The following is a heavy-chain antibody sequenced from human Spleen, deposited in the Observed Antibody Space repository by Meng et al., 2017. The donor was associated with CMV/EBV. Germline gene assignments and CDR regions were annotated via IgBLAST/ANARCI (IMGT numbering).Heavy chain of an antibody. D-gene: IGHD1-26*01. CDR1: GLNFGTNG. J-gene: IGHJ4*02. V-gene: IGHV3-30*18. CDR3: AKDNYRGGYETRTFDY. Sequence: GGSLRLSCAASGLNFGTNGMHWVRQAPGRGLEWVAALSLDGSDTHYADSVKGRFTISRDNSQNTLYLQMNSLRAEDTAVYYCAKDNYRGGYETRTFDYWGQGTLVTVSS. CDR2: LSLDGSDT.